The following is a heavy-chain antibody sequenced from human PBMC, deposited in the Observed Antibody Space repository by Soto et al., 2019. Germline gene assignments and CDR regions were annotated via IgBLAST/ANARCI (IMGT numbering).Heavy chain of an antibody. D-gene: IGHD4-17*01. J-gene: IGHJ4*02. CDR3: VSQRTTVPTQAYFDY. CDR2: VYYRGRS. V-gene: IGHV4-39*01. CDR1: GGSVTNSSYY. Sequence: SETLSLTCTVSGGSVTNSSYYWGWIRQSPGKGLEWIGSVYYRGRSYSKSSVKSRVTISVDTSKNRFSLSLNSVTSSDTAVYFCVSQRTTVPTQAYFDYWGPGALVTVSS.